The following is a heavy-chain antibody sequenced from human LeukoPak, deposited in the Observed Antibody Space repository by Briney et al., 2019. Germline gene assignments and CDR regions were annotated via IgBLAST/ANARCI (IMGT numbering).Heavy chain of an antibody. CDR2: INPNSGGA. V-gene: IGHV1-2*02. J-gene: IGHJ4*02. Sequence: GASVKVSCKASGYTFTGYYMHWVRQAPGQGLEWMGWINPNSGGANYPQKFQGRVTMTRDTSITTAYMELSSLRSDDTAVYYCARAGVRYYYDSSGYYLDFDFWGQGTLVTVSS. D-gene: IGHD3-22*01. CDR3: ARAGVRYYYDSSGYYLDFDF. CDR1: GYTFTGYY.